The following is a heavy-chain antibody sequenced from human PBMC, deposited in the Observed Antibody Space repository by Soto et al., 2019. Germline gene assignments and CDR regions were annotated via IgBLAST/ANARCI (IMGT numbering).Heavy chain of an antibody. Sequence: GGSLRLSCAASGFTFSSYSMNWVRQAPGKGLEWVSYISSSSSIIYYADSVKGRFTISRDNAKNSLYLQMNSLRAEDTAVYYCARDIVATVTKFDYWGQGTLVTVPS. CDR3: ARDIVATVTKFDY. V-gene: IGHV3-48*01. J-gene: IGHJ4*02. CDR2: ISSSSSII. D-gene: IGHD4-17*01. CDR1: GFTFSSYS.